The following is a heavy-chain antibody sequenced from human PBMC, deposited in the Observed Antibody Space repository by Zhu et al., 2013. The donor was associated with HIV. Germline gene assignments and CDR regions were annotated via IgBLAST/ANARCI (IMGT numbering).Heavy chain of an antibody. D-gene: IGHD3-22*01. J-gene: IGHJ6*02. CDR2: IIPIFGTA. CDR1: GGTFSSYA. V-gene: IGHV1-69*01. Sequence: QVQLVQSGAEVKKPGSSVKVSCKASGGTFSSYAISWVRQAPGQGLEWMGGIIPIFGTANYAQKFQGRVTITADESTSTAYMELSSLRSEDTAVYYCARGTGYYYDSSGYSHYYYGMDVWGQGTTVTVSS. CDR3: ARGTGYYYDSSGYSHYYYGMDV.